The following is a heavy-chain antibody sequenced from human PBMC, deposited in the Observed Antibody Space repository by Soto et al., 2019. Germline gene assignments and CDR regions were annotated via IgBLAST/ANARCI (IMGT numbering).Heavy chain of an antibody. CDR1: GFTFRDYA. Sequence: EVQLVESGGGLVQPGGSLRVSCIDSGFTFRDYAFNWVRQAPGKGLEWVSYISVGGGSIFYADSVKGRFTISRDDAMNSVYLQMNILRHEDTAVYHCVRDHRWAFDIWGQGTVVTVSS. CDR3: VRDHRWAFDI. D-gene: IGHD2-15*01. CDR2: ISVGGGSI. V-gene: IGHV3-48*02. J-gene: IGHJ3*02.